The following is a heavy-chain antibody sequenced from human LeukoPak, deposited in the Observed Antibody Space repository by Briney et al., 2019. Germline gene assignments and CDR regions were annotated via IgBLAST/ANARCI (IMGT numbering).Heavy chain of an antibody. V-gene: IGHV1-69*01. CDR2: IIPIFGTA. D-gene: IGHD5-12*01. Sequence: SVKVSCTASGGTFSSYAISWVRQAPGQGLEWMGGIIPIFGTANYAQKFQGRVTITADEFTSTAYMELSSLRSEDTAVYYCARDLVEDIVASYRTYYGMDVWGKGTTVTVSS. CDR1: GGTFSSYA. J-gene: IGHJ6*04. CDR3: ARDLVEDIVASYRTYYGMDV.